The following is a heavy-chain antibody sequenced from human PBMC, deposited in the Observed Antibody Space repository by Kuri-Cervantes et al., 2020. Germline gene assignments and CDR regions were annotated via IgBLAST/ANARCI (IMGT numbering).Heavy chain of an antibody. D-gene: IGHD6-13*01. CDR2: IKQDGSVK. V-gene: IGHV3-7*01. CDR3: ARIGYSSSSLDY. CDR1: GFPFSSYW. J-gene: IGHJ4*02. Sequence: GGSLRLSCAASGFPFSSYWMTWVRQAPGKGLEWVANIKQDGSVKYYVDSVKGRFTISRDNARSSLYLQINSLRDQDTAVYYCARIGYSSSSLDYWGQGTLVTVSS.